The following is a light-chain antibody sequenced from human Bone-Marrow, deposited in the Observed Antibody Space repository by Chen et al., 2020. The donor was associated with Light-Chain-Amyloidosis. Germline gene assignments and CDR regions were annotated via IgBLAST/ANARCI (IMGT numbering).Light chain of an antibody. J-gene: IGKJ4*01. CDR3: QQYGTSPLT. Sequence: EIVLTPSPGTLSLSPGEGANLSCRASQTISSNYLPWYQQKFGQAPRLLIYGSSSRATGIPDRFTGSGSGTDFTLTINRLEPEDFAMYYCQQYGTSPLTFGGGTKVEIK. CDR2: GSS. CDR1: QTISSNY. V-gene: IGKV3-20*01.